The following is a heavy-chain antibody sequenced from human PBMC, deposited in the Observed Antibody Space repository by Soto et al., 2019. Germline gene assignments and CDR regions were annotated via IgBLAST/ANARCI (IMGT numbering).Heavy chain of an antibody. CDR3: GSTGVVIVYDVFNM. CDR1: GGSFSGYY. D-gene: IGHD2-21*01. J-gene: IGHJ3*02. V-gene: IGHV4-34*01. Sequence: PSETLSLTCAVYGGSFSGYYWSWIRQPPGKGLEWIGEINHSGSTNYNPSLKSRVTISVDTSKNQFSLKLSSVTAADTAVYYCGSTGVVIVYDVFNMWGKGTMVP. CDR2: INHSGST.